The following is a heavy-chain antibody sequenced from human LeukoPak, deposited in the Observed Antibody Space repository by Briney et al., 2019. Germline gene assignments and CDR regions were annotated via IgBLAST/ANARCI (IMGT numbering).Heavy chain of an antibody. V-gene: IGHV3-7*01. CDR3: ARSYYDSSGYPTLDD. CDR2: LKQDGSEK. J-gene: IGHJ4*02. CDR1: RFTFSRYG. D-gene: IGHD3-22*01. Sequence: GALRLSRAASRFTFSRYGMQWVRPAPGKGLERVANLKQDGSEKYYVDSVKGRSTNSRDNAKNSLYLQMNSLRAEDTAVYCCARSYYDSSGYPTLDDWGQGTLVTVSS.